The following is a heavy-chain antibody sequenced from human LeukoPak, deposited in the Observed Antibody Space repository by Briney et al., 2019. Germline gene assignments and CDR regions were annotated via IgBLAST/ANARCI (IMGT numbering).Heavy chain of an antibody. Sequence: GASVKVSCKASGGTFSSYAISWVRQAPGQGLEWMGGIIPIFGTANYAQKFQGRVTITADESTSTAYMELSSLRSEDTAVYYCARDPGNWNWDYFDYWGQGTLVTVSS. J-gene: IGHJ4*02. D-gene: IGHD1-7*01. CDR1: GGTFSSYA. CDR2: IIPIFGTA. V-gene: IGHV1-69*13. CDR3: ARDPGNWNWDYFDY.